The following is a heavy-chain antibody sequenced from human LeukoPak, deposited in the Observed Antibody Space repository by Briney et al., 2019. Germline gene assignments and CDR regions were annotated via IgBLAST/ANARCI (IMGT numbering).Heavy chain of an antibody. CDR1: GFTFSSYS. CDR2: ISSSSSYI. CDR3: ARRKAVTPRMDV. D-gene: IGHD6-19*01. Sequence: PGGSLRLSCAASGFTFSSYSMNWVRQAPGKGLEWVSSISSSSSYIYYADSVKGRFTISRDNAKNSLYLQMNSLRAEDTAVYYCARRKAVTPRMDVWGQGTTVTVSS. V-gene: IGHV3-21*01. J-gene: IGHJ6*02.